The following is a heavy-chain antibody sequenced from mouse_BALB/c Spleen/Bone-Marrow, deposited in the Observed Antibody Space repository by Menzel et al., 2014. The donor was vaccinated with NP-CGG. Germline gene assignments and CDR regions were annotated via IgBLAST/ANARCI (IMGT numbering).Heavy chain of an antibody. CDR1: GFSLSSYF. J-gene: IGHJ3*02. D-gene: IGHD3-1*01. CDR3: GGYPGYLSL. Sequence: EESGGRLVTPGTPLTLTCTASGFSLSSYFMSWVRQAPGEGLEWIGTIDTNNYAFYAAWAKGRVTISXASTTVDLGSAGPATEGGAADCCGRGGYPGYLSLWGQGALVTVS. V-gene: IGHV5-6-5*01. CDR2: IDTNNYA.